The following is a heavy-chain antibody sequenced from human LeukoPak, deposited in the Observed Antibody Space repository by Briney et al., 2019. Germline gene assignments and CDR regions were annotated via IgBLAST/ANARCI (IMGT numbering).Heavy chain of an antibody. J-gene: IGHJ4*02. CDR1: GGSFSGYY. V-gene: IGHV4-34*01. CDR3: ARSEGHDYGDLYYFDY. Sequence: SETLSPTCAVYGGSFSGYYWSWIRQPPGKGLEWIGEINHSGSTNYNPSLKSRVTISVDTSKNQFSLKLSSVTAADTAVYYCARSEGHDYGDLYYFDYWGQGTLVTVSS. D-gene: IGHD4-17*01. CDR2: INHSGST.